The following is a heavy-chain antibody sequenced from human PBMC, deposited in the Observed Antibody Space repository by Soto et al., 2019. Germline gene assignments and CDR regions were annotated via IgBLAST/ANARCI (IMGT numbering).Heavy chain of an antibody. CDR3: ARDYYYDTSGYYYVLNY. D-gene: IGHD3-22*01. V-gene: IGHV3-30*04. CDR1: GFTFSSYA. CDR2: ISYDGSNK. J-gene: IGHJ4*02. Sequence: GGSLRLSCAASGFTFSSYALHWVRQAPGKGLEWVAVISYDGSNKYYADSVKGRFTISRDNSKNTLYLQMDSLRVEDTAVYYCARDYYYDTSGYYYVLNYWGQGTLVTVPS.